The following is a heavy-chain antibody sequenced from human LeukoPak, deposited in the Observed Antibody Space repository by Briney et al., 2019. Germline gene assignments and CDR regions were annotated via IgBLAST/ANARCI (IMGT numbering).Heavy chain of an antibody. CDR3: AKDLLPNSGYDPIPDY. J-gene: IGHJ4*02. V-gene: IGHV3-30*18. Sequence: GGSLRPSCAASGFTFSSYGMHWVRQAPGKGLEWVAVISYDGSNKYYADSVKGRFTISRDNSKNTLYLQMNSLRAEDTAVYYCAKDLLPNSGYDPIPDYWGQGTLVTVSS. D-gene: IGHD5-12*01. CDR1: GFTFSSYG. CDR2: ISYDGSNK.